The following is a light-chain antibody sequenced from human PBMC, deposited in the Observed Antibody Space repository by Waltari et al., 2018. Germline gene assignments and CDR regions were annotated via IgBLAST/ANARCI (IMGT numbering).Light chain of an antibody. Sequence: VLTQPPSVSAAPGQKVTISCSGSSSNIGNNYVSWYQQLPGTAPKLLIYENNKRPSGIPDRFSGSKSGTSATLGITGLQTGDEADYYCGTWDSSLSAWVFGGGTKLTVL. CDR2: ENN. V-gene: IGLV1-51*02. CDR3: GTWDSSLSAWV. CDR1: SSNIGNNY. J-gene: IGLJ3*02.